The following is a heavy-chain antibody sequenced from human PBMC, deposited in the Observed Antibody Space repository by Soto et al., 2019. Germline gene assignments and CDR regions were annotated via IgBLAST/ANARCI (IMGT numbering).Heavy chain of an antibody. V-gene: IGHV3-33*01. CDR1: GFTFSSYG. J-gene: IGHJ6*03. Sequence: GGSLRLSCAASGFTFSSYGMHWVRQAPGKGLEWVVVIWYDGSNKYYADSVKGRFTISRDNSKNTLYLQMNSLRAEDTAVYYCARAPICLDCSSTSWYQGGSKHYYYYYYYMDVWGKGTTVTVSS. CDR3: ARAPICLDCSSTSWYQGGSKHYYYYYYYMDV. CDR2: IWYDGSNK. D-gene: IGHD2-2*01.